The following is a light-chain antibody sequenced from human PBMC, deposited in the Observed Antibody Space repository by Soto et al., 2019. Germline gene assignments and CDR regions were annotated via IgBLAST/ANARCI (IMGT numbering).Light chain of an antibody. CDR3: NSYTSSSTYV. CDR2: DVA. CDR1: SSDVGAYNY. Sequence: QSALTQPASVSGSPGQSITISCTGTSSDVGAYNYVSWYQHHPGKAPKLMLYDVANRPSGVSNRFSGSKSGNTASLTISVLQAEDEADYYCNSYTSSSTYVFGTGTKLTVL. J-gene: IGLJ1*01. V-gene: IGLV2-14*03.